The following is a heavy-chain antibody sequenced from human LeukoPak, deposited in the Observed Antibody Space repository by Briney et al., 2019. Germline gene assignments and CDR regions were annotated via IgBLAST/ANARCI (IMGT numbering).Heavy chain of an antibody. D-gene: IGHD6-13*01. J-gene: IGHJ4*02. CDR3: ARGIAAAAKQGGFDY. Sequence: SETLSLTCAVSGGSISSYYWSWIRQPPGKALEWIGYIYYSGSPNYSPSLKSRVTISGDTSKNQLSLKLSSVTAADTALYYCARGIAAAAKQGGFDYWGQGTLVTVSS. CDR2: IYYSGSP. CDR1: GGSISSYY. V-gene: IGHV4-59*12.